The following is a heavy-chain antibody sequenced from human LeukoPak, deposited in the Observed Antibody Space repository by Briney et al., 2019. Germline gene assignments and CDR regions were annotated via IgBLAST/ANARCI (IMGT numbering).Heavy chain of an antibody. V-gene: IGHV4-39*07. CDR2: TYDRGDT. Sequence: SETLSLTCTVSGGSISSSGYFWGWIRQPPGKGLEWIGSTYDRGDTYYNPSLQSRVTMSIETSKTQFSLKLSSVTAADTAVYYCARTSTGGFDPWGQGILVTVSS. J-gene: IGHJ5*02. CDR1: GGSISSSGYF. D-gene: IGHD3-16*01. CDR3: ARTSTGGFDP.